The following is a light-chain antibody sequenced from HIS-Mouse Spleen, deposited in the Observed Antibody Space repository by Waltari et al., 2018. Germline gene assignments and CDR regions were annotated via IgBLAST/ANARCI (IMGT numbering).Light chain of an antibody. CDR2: DVS. CDR1: SSDVGGYNY. Sequence: QSALTQPRSVPGSPGQSVTISCTGPSSDVGGYNYVPWYQQHPGKAPKLMIYDVSKRPSGVPDRFSGSKSGNTASLTISGLQAEDEADYYCCSYAGSYTGVFGTGTKVTVL. CDR3: CSYAGSYTGV. J-gene: IGLJ1*01. V-gene: IGLV2-11*01.